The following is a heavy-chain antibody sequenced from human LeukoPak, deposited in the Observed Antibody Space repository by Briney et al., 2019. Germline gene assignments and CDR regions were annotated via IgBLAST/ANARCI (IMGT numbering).Heavy chain of an antibody. Sequence: GGSLRLSCAASGFTFRSSEMNWVRQAPGKGLEWVAYISSSGSSIYYSDSVKGRFTISRDNANNSLYLQMNSLRAEDTAVYFCAKSTRAVMAMMDVWGKGTTVTVSS. V-gene: IGHV3-48*03. D-gene: IGHD3-16*01. CDR3: AKSTRAVMAMMDV. CDR2: ISSSGSSI. CDR1: GFTFRSSE. J-gene: IGHJ6*04.